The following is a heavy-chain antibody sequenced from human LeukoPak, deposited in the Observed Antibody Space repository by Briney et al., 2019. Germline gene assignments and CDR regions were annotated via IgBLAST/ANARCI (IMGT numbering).Heavy chain of an antibody. CDR1: GGSISSGGYY. CDR2: IYYSGST. CDR3: ARGHTAPNAFDI. Sequence: PSQTLSLTCTVSGGSISSGGYYWSWIRQHPGKGLEWIGYIYYSGSTYYNPSLKSRVTISVDTSKNQFSPKLSSVTAADTAVYYCARGHTAPNAFDIWGQGTMVTVSS. V-gene: IGHV4-31*03. J-gene: IGHJ3*02.